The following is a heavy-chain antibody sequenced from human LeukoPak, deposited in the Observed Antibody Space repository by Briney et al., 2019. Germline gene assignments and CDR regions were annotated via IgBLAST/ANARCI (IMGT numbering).Heavy chain of an antibody. D-gene: IGHD2-2*03. CDR2: IIPILGIA. V-gene: IGHV1-69*04. CDR1: GGTFSSYA. CDR3: ARGDMDIVVVPAAPHLNAFDI. J-gene: IGHJ3*02. Sequence: ASVKVFCKASGGTFSSYAISWVRQAPGQGLEWMGRIIPILGIANYAQKFQGRVTITADKSTSTAYMELSSLRSEDTAVYYCARGDMDIVVVPAAPHLNAFDIWGQGTMVTVSS.